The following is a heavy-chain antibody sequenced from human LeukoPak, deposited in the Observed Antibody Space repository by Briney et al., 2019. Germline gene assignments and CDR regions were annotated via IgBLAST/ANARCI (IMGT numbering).Heavy chain of an antibody. CDR1: GGSISSYY. CDR3: ARDPLGQGWFDP. V-gene: IGHV4-59*01. CDR2: IYYSGST. J-gene: IGHJ5*02. Sequence: PSETLSLTCTVSGGSISSYYWSWIRQPPGKGLEWIGYIYYSGSTNYNPSLKSRATISVDTSKNQFSLKLSSVTAADTAVYYCARDPLGQGWFDPWGQGTLVTVSS.